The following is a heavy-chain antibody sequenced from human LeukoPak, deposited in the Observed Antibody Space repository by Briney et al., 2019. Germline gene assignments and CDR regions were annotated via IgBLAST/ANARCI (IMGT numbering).Heavy chain of an antibody. CDR3: ARHSLIGTTPFDY. CDR1: GYTFTGHY. J-gene: IGHJ4*02. V-gene: IGHV1-46*01. Sequence: ASVKVSCKASGYTFTGHYIHWMRQAPGQGLEWMGLINPSSGNTPYAQQFQGRVTMTRDTSTSTVYMELSSLRSEDTAVYYCARHSLIGTTPFDYWGQGSLVTVPP. CDR2: INPSSGNT. D-gene: IGHD1-20*01.